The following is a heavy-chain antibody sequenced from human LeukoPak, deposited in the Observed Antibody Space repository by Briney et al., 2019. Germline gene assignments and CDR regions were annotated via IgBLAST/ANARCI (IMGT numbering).Heavy chain of an antibody. V-gene: IGHV1-18*04. CDR3: ARDGYSYGQTFDY. CDR2: ISAYNGNT. CDR1: GYTFTSYY. J-gene: IGHJ4*02. Sequence: ASVKVSCKASGYTFTSYYMHWVRQAPGQGLEWMGWISAYNGNTNYAQKLQGRVTMTTDTSTSTAYMELRSLRSDDTAVYCCARDGYSYGQTFDYWGQGTLVTVSS. D-gene: IGHD5-18*01.